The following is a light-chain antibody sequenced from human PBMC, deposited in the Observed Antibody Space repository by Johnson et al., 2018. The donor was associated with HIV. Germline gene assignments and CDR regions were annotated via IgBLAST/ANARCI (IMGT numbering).Light chain of an antibody. CDR3: GTWDSSLRVYV. Sequence: QAVLTQPPSVSAAPGQKVTISCSGSSSNIGNNYVSWYQQLPGTAPKLLIYDNNKRPSGIPDRFSGSKSGTSATLGITGLQTGNEADYYCGTWDSSLRVYVLGTGPTVTAL. CDR1: SSNIGNNY. J-gene: IGLJ1*01. CDR2: DNN. V-gene: IGLV1-51*01.